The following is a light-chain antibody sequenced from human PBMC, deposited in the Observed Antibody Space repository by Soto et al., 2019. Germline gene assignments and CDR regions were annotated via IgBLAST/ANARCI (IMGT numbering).Light chain of an antibody. Sequence: QSVLTQPVSVSGSPGQSITISSTGTSSDVGGYNHVSWYQHPPGRAPKLILFGVSDRPSGVSHRFSGSKSGNTASLTISGLQAEDEADYYCCSYTSLSSVVFGGGTKVTVL. CDR2: GVS. V-gene: IGLV2-14*01. CDR1: SSDVGGYNH. CDR3: CSYTSLSSVV. J-gene: IGLJ2*01.